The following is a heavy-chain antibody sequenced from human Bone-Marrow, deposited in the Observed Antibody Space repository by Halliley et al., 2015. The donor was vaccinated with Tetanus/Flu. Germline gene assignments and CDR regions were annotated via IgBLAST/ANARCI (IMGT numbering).Heavy chain of an antibody. J-gene: IGHJ4*02. Sequence: TLSLTCAVSGGSISSGGYFWSWSRQPPGKGLEWIGYISHDGNTHYNSSLRSRLTISLDTSKNHFTLKLNSVTAADTAVYFCAVQRDYYFDSWGQGTLVTVSS. CDR3: AVQRDYYFDS. V-gene: IGHV4-30-4*01. CDR1: GGSISSGGYF. D-gene: IGHD1-1*01. CDR2: ISHDGNT.